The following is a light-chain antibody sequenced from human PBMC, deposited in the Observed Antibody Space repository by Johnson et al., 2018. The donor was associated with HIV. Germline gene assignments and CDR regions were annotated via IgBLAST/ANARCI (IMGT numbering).Light chain of an antibody. CDR3: GTLDSSQVV. J-gene: IGLJ1*01. Sequence: QSVLTQPPSVSAAPGQKVTISCSGSSSNIGNNYVSWYQQLPGTAPKLLIYDNNKRPSGIPDRFSGSKSGTSATLGITGLQTGDEADYYCGTLDSSQVVFGTGTKVTVL. V-gene: IGLV1-51*01. CDR1: SSNIGNNY. CDR2: DNN.